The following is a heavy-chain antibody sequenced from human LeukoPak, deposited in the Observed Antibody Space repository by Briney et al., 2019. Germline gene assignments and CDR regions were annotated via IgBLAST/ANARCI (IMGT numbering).Heavy chain of an antibody. CDR3: ATLSEYYYYYGMDV. J-gene: IGHJ6*02. V-gene: IGHV1-69*13. CDR1: GGTFSSYA. CDR2: IIPIIGTA. Sequence: ASVKVSCKASGGTFSSYAISWVRQAPGQGLEWMGGIIPIIGTANYAQKFQGRVTITADESTSTAYMELSSLRSEDTAVYYCATLSEYYYYYGMDVWGQGTTVTVSS. D-gene: IGHD2/OR15-2a*01.